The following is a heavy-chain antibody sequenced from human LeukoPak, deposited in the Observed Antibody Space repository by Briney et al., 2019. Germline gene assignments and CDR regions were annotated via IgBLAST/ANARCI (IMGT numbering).Heavy chain of an antibody. CDR3: ARRCMRYYGMDV. J-gene: IGHJ6*02. CDR1: GGSFSGYY. V-gene: IGHV4-34*01. Sequence: SETLSLTCAVYGGSFSGYYWSWIRQPPGKGLEWIGEINHSGSTNYNPSLKSRVTISVDASKNQFSLKLSSVTAADTAVYYCARRCMRYYGMDVWGQGTTVTVSS. D-gene: IGHD4/OR15-4a*01. CDR2: INHSGST.